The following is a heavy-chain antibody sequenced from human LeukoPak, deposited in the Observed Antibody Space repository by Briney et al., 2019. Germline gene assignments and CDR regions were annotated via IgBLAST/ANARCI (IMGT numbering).Heavy chain of an antibody. D-gene: IGHD6-13*01. CDR1: GFTFSSYW. CDR3: ARVAEAAAFDS. V-gene: IGHV3-21*06. J-gene: IGHJ4*02. Sequence: GGSLRLSCAASGFTFSSYWMSWVRQAPGKGLEWVSSISRNSRYIYYADSMRGRFTISRDNAKNSLYLQMNSLKPEDTAVYYCARVAEAAAFDSWGQGTLVTVSS. CDR2: ISRNSRYI.